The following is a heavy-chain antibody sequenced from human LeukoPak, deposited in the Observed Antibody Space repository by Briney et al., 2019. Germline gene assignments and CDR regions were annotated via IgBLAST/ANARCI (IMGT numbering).Heavy chain of an antibody. J-gene: IGHJ4*02. Sequence: QTGGSLRLSCAASGFTFSIYWMSWVRQAPGKGLEWVANIKQDGSEKYYVDSVKGRFTISRDNAKNSLYLQMKSLRVEDTAVYYCARDSTLYSDYAPLDYWGQGTLVTVSS. V-gene: IGHV3-7*01. CDR2: IKQDGSEK. CDR3: ARDSTLYSDYAPLDY. CDR1: GFTFSIYW. D-gene: IGHD4-11*01.